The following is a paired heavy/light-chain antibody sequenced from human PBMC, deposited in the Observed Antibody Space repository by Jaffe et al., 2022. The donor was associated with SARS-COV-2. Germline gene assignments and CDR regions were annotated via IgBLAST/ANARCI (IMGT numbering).Light chain of an antibody. CDR3: MQGTYWPYT. Sequence: DVVMTQSPLSLSVTLGQPASISCRSSQSLVYSDGNTYLNWFQQRPGQSPRRLIYKVSKWDSGVPDRFSGSGSGTDFTLKISRVEAEDVGFYYCMQGTYWPYTFGQGTKLEIK. CDR2: KVS. J-gene: IGKJ2*01. V-gene: IGKV2D-30*01. CDR1: QSLVYSDGNTY.
Heavy chain of an antibody. CDR1: GFTFSSFG. CDR2: ISSNGGST. Sequence: EVLLVESGGALVQPGGSLRLSCVASGFTFSSFGMQWVRQTPGRGLEYVSVISSNGGSTYYADSVKGRFTISRDNSKNTLYLQMSSLRVEDTAVYYCVRAGDYDILTPFDYYAINLWGQGTTVTVSS. J-gene: IGHJ6*02. D-gene: IGHD3-9*01. CDR3: VRAGDYDILTPFDYYAINL. V-gene: IGHV3-64D*09.